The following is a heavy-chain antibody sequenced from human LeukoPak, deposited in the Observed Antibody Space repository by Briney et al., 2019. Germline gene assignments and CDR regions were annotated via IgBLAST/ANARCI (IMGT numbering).Heavy chain of an antibody. Sequence: ASVKVSCKASGYTFTSYDINWVRQATGQGLEWMEWMNPNSGNTGYEQKFQGRVTMTRNTSISTAYMELSSLRSEDTAVYYCAKSINMVRGVIRSVGFDPWGQGTLVTVSS. D-gene: IGHD3-10*01. CDR2: MNPNSGNT. J-gene: IGHJ5*02. CDR1: GYTFTSYD. V-gene: IGHV1-8*01. CDR3: AKSINMVRGVIRSVGFDP.